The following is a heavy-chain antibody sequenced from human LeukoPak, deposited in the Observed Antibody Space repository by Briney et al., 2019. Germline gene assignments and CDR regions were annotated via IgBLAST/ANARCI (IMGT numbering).Heavy chain of an antibody. J-gene: IGHJ4*02. V-gene: IGHV1-69*06. CDR2: IIPIFGTA. CDR3: ARGGAYYGSGIQSPNDY. CDR1: GGTFSSYA. Sequence: ASVKVSRKASGGTFSSYAISRVRQAPGQGLEWMGGIIPIFGTANYAQKFQGRVTITADKSTSTAYMELSSLRSEDTAVYYCARGGAYYGSGIQSPNDYWGQGTLVTVSS. D-gene: IGHD3-10*01.